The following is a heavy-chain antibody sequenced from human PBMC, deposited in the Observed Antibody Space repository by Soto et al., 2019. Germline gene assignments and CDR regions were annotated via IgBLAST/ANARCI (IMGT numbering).Heavy chain of an antibody. CDR2: TYYIGSP. V-gene: IGHV4-31*03. Sequence: PSETLSLTCTVSGDSISSGGSYWTWIRQHPGKGLEWIGYTYYIGSPYYNPSLQSRVTISVDTSKNQVSLKLSSVTAADTAVYYCARAGGTVAAINFYSLDVWGQGTT. J-gene: IGHJ6*02. CDR3: ARAGGTVAAINFYSLDV. D-gene: IGHD1-26*01. CDR1: GDSISSGGSY.